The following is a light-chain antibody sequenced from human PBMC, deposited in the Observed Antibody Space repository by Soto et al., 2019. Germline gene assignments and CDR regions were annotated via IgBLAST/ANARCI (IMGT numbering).Light chain of an antibody. V-gene: IGLV1-44*01. CDR3: ATWDDSLNGHVV. CDR1: RSNLGSNT. Sequence: QSVLTQPPSESGTPGQRVTISCSGSRSNLGSNTVNWYQQLPGTAPKFLIYSNNQRPSGVPKRFSASKSGTSASLAISGLQSEDEADYYCATWDDSLNGHVVFGGGTKLTVL. J-gene: IGLJ2*01. CDR2: SNN.